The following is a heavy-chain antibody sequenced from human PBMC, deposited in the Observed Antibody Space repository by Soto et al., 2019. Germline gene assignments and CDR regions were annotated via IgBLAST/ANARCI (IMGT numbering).Heavy chain of an antibody. D-gene: IGHD5-12*01. J-gene: IGHJ4*02. V-gene: IGHV3-53*01. Sequence: GGSLRLSCAASGFTVSSSQMTRVRQAPGKALEWVSVIFIGGTTQYAVSVKGRFTISRDYSKNTVYLRMDSLRVEDTAVYYCARDLDSGYPKLGYWGQGTQVTVSS. CDR3: ARDLDSGYPKLGY. CDR1: GFTVSSSQ. CDR2: IFIGGTT.